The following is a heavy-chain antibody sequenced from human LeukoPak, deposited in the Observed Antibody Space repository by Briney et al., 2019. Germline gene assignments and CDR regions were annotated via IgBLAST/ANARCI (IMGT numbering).Heavy chain of an antibody. CDR1: GFTFSSYA. V-gene: IGHV3-23*01. D-gene: IGHD3-22*01. CDR3: AKWSDSSGYSRY. Sequence: GGSLRLSCAASGFTFSSYAMSWVRQAPGKVLEWVSSLSGRGSDTYYADSVKGRFTISRDNSKNTLYLQMNSLRAEDTAVYYCAKWSDSSGYSRYWGQGTLVTVSS. CDR2: LSGRGSDT. J-gene: IGHJ4*02.